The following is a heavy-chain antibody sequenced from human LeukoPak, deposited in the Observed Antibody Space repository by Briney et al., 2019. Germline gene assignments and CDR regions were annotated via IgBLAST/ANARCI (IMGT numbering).Heavy chain of an antibody. J-gene: IGHJ4*02. D-gene: IGHD5-12*01. CDR2: ISGSGGST. CDR1: GFTFSSYG. V-gene: IGHV3-23*01. CDR3: AKFGIEWYPSFDY. Sequence: PGGSLRLSCAASGFTFSSYGMSWVRQAPGKGLEWVSAISGSGGSTYYADSVKGRFTISGDNSKNTLYLQMNSLRAEDTAVYYCAKFGIEWYPSFDYWGQGTLVTVSS.